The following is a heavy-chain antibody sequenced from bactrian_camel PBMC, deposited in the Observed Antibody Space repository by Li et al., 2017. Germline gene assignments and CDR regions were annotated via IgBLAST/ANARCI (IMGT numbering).Heavy chain of an antibody. CDR2: IGFDGSGI. CDR3: VREQKSGDYAPAFGY. D-gene: IGHD4*01. J-gene: IGHJ6*01. CDR1: GLPFSLHY. V-gene: IGHV3S10*01. Sequence: EVQLVESGGDTVQPGGSLRLSCAASGLPFSLHYMSWVRQAPGKGLEWVSSIGFDGSGIYYADSVKGRFSMSRDNAKNTVYLQMNSLKPEDTAVYYCVREQKSGDYAPAFGYWGQGTQVTVS.